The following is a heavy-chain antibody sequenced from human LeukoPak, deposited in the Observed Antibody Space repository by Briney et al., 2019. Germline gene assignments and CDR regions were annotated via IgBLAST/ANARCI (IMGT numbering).Heavy chain of an antibody. CDR1: GYTFTSYD. CDR3: ARDYGDYPPTYYYYGMDV. Sequence: GASVKVSCKASGYTFTSYDINWVRQATGQGLEWMGWMNPNSGNTGYAQKFQGRVTMTSDTSISTAYMELSSLRSEDTAVYYCARDYGDYPPTYYYYGMDVWGQGTTVTVSS. J-gene: IGHJ6*02. D-gene: IGHD4-17*01. CDR2: MNPNSGNT. V-gene: IGHV1-8*01.